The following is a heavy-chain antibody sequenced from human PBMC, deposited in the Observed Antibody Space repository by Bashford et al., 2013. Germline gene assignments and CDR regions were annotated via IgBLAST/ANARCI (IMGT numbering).Heavy chain of an antibody. CDR2: MNPKNDAT. V-gene: IGHV1-2*02. CDR3: ARGTVAVTNWLDP. J-gene: IGHJ5*02. D-gene: IGHD2-15*01. Sequence: VASVKVSCKASGYTFTGDTFNGDYVNWVRQAPGQGLQWMGWMNPKNDATNYEQMFQGRVTMTWDTSSRTAYMELSSLRSDDTAVYYCARGTVAVTNWLDPWGQGTLVTVSS. CDR1: GYTFTGDTFNGDY.